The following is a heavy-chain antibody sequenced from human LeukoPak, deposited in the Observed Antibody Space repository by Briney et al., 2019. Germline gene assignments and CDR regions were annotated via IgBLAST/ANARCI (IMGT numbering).Heavy chain of an antibody. CDR2: ISYSGST. Sequence: SETLSLTCTVSGDSVTSTTAYWGWIRQPSGKRLEWIVGISYSGSTQYNPSLKSRVATSIDTSKNQVSLRLSSVTAADTAVYYCARRTSISRGYYAMDVWGQGTAVTVSS. CDR1: GDSVTSTTAY. J-gene: IGHJ6*02. V-gene: IGHV4-39*01. D-gene: IGHD2-2*01. CDR3: ARRTSISRGYYAMDV.